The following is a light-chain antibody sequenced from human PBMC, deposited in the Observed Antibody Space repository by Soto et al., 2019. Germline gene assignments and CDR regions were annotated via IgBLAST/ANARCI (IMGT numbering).Light chain of an antibody. V-gene: IGKV3-11*01. J-gene: IGKJ3*01. Sequence: EIVLTQSQATLSLSPGERATLSCRASQSVSSYLAWYQQKPGQAPRLLIYDASNRATGIPARFSGSGSGTDFALTISSLEPEDFAVYYWQQRSNWFTFGPGTKVDIK. CDR2: DAS. CDR3: QQRSNWFT. CDR1: QSVSSY.